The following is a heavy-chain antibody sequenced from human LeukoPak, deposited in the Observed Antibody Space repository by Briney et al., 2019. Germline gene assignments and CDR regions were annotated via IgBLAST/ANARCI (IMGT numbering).Heavy chain of an antibody. Sequence: PGGSLRPSCSASGFTFSTYPMHWVRQAPGRGLEYVSSISSDGDSTYYADSVKGRFTISRDNSKNTLYLQTSSLRAEDTAVYYCVKRTSDYYYYDYWGRGTLVTVSS. CDR2: ISSDGDST. CDR1: GFTFSTYP. D-gene: IGHD3-3*01. CDR3: VKRTSDYYYYDY. V-gene: IGHV3-64D*06. J-gene: IGHJ4*02.